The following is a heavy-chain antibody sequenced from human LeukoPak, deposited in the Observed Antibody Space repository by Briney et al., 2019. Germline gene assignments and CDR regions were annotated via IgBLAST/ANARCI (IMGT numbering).Heavy chain of an antibody. Sequence: GGSLRLSCAASGFTFSSYSMNWVRQAPGKGLEWVSYISSSSSTIYYADSVKGRFTISRDNAKNSLYLQMNSLGAEDTAVYYCAKGSSRWLQIWDYWGQGTLVTVSS. D-gene: IGHD5-24*01. CDR1: GFTFSSYS. CDR3: AKGSSRWLQIWDY. V-gene: IGHV3-48*01. CDR2: ISSSSSTI. J-gene: IGHJ4*02.